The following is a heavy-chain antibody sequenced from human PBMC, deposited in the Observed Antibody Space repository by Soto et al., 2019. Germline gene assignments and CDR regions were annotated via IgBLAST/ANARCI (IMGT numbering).Heavy chain of an antibody. CDR1: GFTFSSYD. Sequence: GGSLRLSCAASGFTFSSYDMHWVRQATGKGLEWVSAIGTAGDTYYPGSVKGRFTISRENAKNSLYLQMNSLRAGDTVLYYCARGGSTSCYFCSWFDPWGQGTLVTVSS. CDR3: ARGGSTSCYFCSWFDP. CDR2: IGTAGDT. V-gene: IGHV3-13*01. D-gene: IGHD2-2*01. J-gene: IGHJ5*02.